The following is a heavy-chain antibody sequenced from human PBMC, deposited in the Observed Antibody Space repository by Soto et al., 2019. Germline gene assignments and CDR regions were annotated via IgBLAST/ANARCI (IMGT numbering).Heavy chain of an antibody. CDR1: GGTFSSYA. V-gene: IGHV1-69*13. D-gene: IGHD4-17*01. J-gene: IGHJ2*01. CDR2: IIPIFGTA. Sequence: VASVKVSCKASGGTFSSYAISWVRQAPGQGLEWMGGIIPIFGTANYAQKFQGRVTITADESTSTAYMELSSLRSEDTAVYYCARGGVGTVTERYFDLWGRGTLVTVSS. CDR3: ARGGVGTVTERYFDL.